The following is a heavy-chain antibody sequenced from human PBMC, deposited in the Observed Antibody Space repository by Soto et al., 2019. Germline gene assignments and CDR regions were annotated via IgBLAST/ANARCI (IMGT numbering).Heavy chain of an antibody. Sequence: QVQLQESGPGLVKPSGTLSLTCAVSGGSISSSNWWSWVRQPPGKGLEWMGEIYHSGSTNYNPSLKSRATXSXDXXKTQFSLKLSSVTAADTAVYYCARVSGSYYYGMDVWGQGITVTVSS. J-gene: IGHJ6*02. CDR2: IYHSGST. CDR3: ARVSGSYYYGMDV. CDR1: GGSISSSNW. D-gene: IGHD1-26*01. V-gene: IGHV4-4*02.